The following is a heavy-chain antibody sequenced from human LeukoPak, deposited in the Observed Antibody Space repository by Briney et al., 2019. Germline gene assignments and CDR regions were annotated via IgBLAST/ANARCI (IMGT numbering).Heavy chain of an antibody. J-gene: IGHJ4*02. V-gene: IGHV4-59*01. Sequence: SETLSLTCTVSGGSISSYYWSWIRQPPGKGLEWTGYIHYSGSTNYNASLKSGVTILADTSKNQFSVRLSSVTAADTAVYYCARVAYSGYVDYWGQGILVTVSS. CDR3: ARVAYSGYVDY. CDR2: IHYSGST. D-gene: IGHD5-12*01. CDR1: GGSISSYY.